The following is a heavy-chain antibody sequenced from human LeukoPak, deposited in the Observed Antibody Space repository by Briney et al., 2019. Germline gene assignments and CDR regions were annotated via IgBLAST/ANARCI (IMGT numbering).Heavy chain of an antibody. V-gene: IGHV4-59*08. Sequence: PSETLSLTCTVSGGSISSYYWSWIRQPPGKGLEWTGYIYYSGSTNYNPSLKSRVTISVDTSKNQFSLKLSSVTAADAAVYYCARHQGYTYGADSYYYAMDVWGQGTMVTVSS. CDR2: IYYSGST. J-gene: IGHJ6*02. CDR1: GGSISSYY. CDR3: ARHQGYTYGADSYYYAMDV. D-gene: IGHD5-18*01.